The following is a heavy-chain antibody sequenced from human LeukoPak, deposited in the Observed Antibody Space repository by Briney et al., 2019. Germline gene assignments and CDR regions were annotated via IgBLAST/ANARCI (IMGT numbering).Heavy chain of an antibody. D-gene: IGHD2-21*01. CDR1: GYAVSSSHY. V-gene: IGHV4-38-2*01. J-gene: IGHJ6*03. Sequence: SETLSLTCDVSGYAVSSSHYWGCLRPPPGRGLQLIGIVDFDSTSDYTASLRGRVTISTEASKNRFSLRLTSVTGDDAAVYYCARVVSGAVPDWCMDVWG. CDR2: VDFDSTS. CDR3: ARVVSGAVPDWCMDV.